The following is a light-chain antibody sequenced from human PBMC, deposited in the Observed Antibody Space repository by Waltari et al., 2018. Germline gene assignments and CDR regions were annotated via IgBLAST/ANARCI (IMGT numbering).Light chain of an antibody. CDR3: LQYKNWPPLYT. J-gene: IGKJ2*01. CDR2: GAS. Sequence: EIVMTQSPATLSVSPGARATLSCRASQSISSNLVWYQHKPGQAPRVLINGASTRATGIPARFSGSGSGTEFTLTITSLQSEDFAVYYCLQYKNWPPLYTFGQGTKLEI. CDR1: QSISSN. V-gene: IGKV3-15*01.